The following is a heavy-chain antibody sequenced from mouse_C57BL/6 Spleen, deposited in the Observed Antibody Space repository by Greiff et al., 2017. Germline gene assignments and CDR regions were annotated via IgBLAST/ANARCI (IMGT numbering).Heavy chain of an antibody. V-gene: IGHV1-26*01. CDR2: INPNNGGT. D-gene: IGHD1-1*01. CDR1: GYTFTDYY. CDR3: ARTYYYGDWYFEV. J-gene: IGHJ1*03. Sequence: EVQLQQSGPELVKPGASVKISCKASGYTFTDYYMNWVKQSHGKSLEWIGDINPNNGGTSYNQKFKGKATLTVDKSSSTAYMELRSLTSEDSAVYYCARTYYYGDWYFEVWGTGTTVTVSS.